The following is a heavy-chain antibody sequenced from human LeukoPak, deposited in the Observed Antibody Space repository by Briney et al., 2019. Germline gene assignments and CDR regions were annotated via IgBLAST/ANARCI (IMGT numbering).Heavy chain of an antibody. J-gene: IGHJ3*02. V-gene: IGHV4-59*12. CDR2: IYYSGST. CDR3: SKSISYGLVDI. Sequence: PSGALSLTRIVSGGSLIQYFWRGIRPPPGKGLEWIGYIYYSGSTYYKPSLMSRVTIPVDTTKHQFSLIRNSVPAANTALYHFSKSISYGLVDIWGQGTMVTVSS. CDR1: GGSLIQYF. D-gene: IGHD3-16*02.